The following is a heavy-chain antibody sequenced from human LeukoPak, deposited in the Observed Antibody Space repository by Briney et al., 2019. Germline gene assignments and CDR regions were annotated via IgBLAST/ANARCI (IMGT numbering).Heavy chain of an antibody. CDR3: AATYYDYVWGSLDY. J-gene: IGHJ4*02. CDR2: ISWDGGST. Sequence: GGSLRLSCAASGFTFDDYAMHWVRQAPGKGLEWVSLISWDGGSTYYADSVKGRFTISRDNSKNSLYLQMNSLRAEDTALYYCAATYYDYVWGSLDYWGQGTLVTVSS. V-gene: IGHV3-43D*04. CDR1: GFTFDDYA. D-gene: IGHD3-16*01.